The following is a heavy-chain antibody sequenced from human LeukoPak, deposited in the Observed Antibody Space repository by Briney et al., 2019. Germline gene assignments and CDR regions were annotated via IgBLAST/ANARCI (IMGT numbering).Heavy chain of an antibody. CDR1: GGSISSYY. CDR3: ARDRSDCSGGSCPDWYFDL. V-gene: IGHV4-59*12. CDR2: IYHSGST. J-gene: IGHJ2*01. Sequence: PSETLSLTCTVSGGSISSYYWSWIRQPPGKGLEWIGYIYHSGSTYYNPSLKSRVTISVDRSKNQFSLKLSSVTAADTAVYYCARDRSDCSGGSCPDWYFDLWGRGTLVTVSS. D-gene: IGHD2-15*01.